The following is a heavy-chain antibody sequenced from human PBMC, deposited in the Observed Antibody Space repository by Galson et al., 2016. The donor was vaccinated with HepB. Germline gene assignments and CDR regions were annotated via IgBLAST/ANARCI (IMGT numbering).Heavy chain of an antibody. D-gene: IGHD6-13*01. CDR1: GFTFSSYW. V-gene: IGHV3-74*01. CDR3: ASSVAAAGNWFDP. J-gene: IGHJ5*02. CDR2: INSDGSST. Sequence: SLRLSCAASGFTFSSYWMHWVRQASGKGLVWVSRINSDGSSTSYADSVKGRFTISRDNAKNTLYLQMNSLRAEDTAVYYCASSVAAAGNWFDPWGQGTLVTVSS.